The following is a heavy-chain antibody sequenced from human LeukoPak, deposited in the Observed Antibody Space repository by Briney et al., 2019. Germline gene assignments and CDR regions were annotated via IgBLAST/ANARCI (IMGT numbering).Heavy chain of an antibody. V-gene: IGHV1-69*06. CDR3: AAPSEVSVPAAIEPSFDY. CDR2: IIPIFGTA. J-gene: IGHJ4*02. D-gene: IGHD2-2*02. CDR1: GGTFSSYA. Sequence: ASVKVSCKASGGTFSSYAISWVRQAPGQGLEWMGGIIPIFGTANYAQKFQGRVTITADKSTSTAYMELSSLRSEDTAVYYCAAPSEVSVPAAIEPSFDYWGQGTLVTVSS.